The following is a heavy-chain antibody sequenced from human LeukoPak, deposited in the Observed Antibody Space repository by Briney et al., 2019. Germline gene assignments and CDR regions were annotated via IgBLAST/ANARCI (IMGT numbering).Heavy chain of an antibody. Sequence: PGGSLRLSCAASGFTFSSYDMHWVRQATGKGLEWVAAIGTAGDTYYPGSVKGRFTISRKNAKNSLYLQMNSLRAGNTAVYYCARSDGYYYMDVWGKGTTVTVSS. V-gene: IGHV3-13*01. CDR2: IGTAGDT. CDR1: GFTFSSYD. J-gene: IGHJ6*03. D-gene: IGHD2-21*02. CDR3: ARSDGYYYMDV.